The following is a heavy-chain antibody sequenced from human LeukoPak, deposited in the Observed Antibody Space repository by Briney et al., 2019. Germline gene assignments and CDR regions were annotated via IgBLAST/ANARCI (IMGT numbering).Heavy chain of an antibody. CDR3: VRAVGPVGGYDSP. D-gene: IGHD5-12*01. CDR2: IYYSRST. CDR1: GGSFSSYY. J-gene: IGHJ5*02. V-gene: IGHV4-59*01. Sequence: PSETPSFTCTVSGGSFSSYYWSWIRQPPGKGLEWIGYIYYSRSTNYNPSLKSRVTISLDTSKNQFSLKLSSVTAADTAVYYCVRAVGPVGGYDSPWGQGTLVTVSS.